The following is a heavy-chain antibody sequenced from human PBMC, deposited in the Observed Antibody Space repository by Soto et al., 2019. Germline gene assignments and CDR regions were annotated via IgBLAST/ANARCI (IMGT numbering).Heavy chain of an antibody. D-gene: IGHD4-17*01. V-gene: IGHV3-7*01. J-gene: IGHJ4*02. Sequence: EVQLVESGGGLVQPGGSLRLSCAASGFTFSSYWMSWVRQAPGKGLEWVANIKQDGSEKYYVDSVKGRLTISRDNAKNSLYLQMNSLRAEDTAVYYCARPADYGDYSIDYWGQGTLVTVSS. CDR3: ARPADYGDYSIDY. CDR2: IKQDGSEK. CDR1: GFTFSSYW.